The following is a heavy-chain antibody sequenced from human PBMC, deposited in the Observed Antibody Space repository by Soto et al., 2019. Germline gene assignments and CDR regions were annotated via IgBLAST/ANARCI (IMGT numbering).Heavy chain of an antibody. CDR3: AKEGVAAAGTRGGPFDP. CDR1: GFTFSSYA. Sequence: GSLRLSCAASGFTFSSYAMSWVRQAPGKGLEWVSAISGSGGSTYYADSVKGRFTISRDNSKNTLYLQMNSLRAEDTAVYYCAKEGVAAAGTRGGPFDPWGQGTLVTVS. V-gene: IGHV3-23*01. J-gene: IGHJ5*02. CDR2: ISGSGGST. D-gene: IGHD6-13*01.